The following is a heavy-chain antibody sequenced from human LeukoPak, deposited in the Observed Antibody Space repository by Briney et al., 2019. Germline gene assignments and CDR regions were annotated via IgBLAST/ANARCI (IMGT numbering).Heavy chain of an antibody. Sequence: GGSLRLSCAASGFTFSSYAMHWVRQAPGKGLEWVAVISYDGSNKYYADSVKGRFTISRDNSKNTLYLQMNSLRAEDTAVYYCAKFKAAAGQYYYYGMDVWGQGTTVTVSS. V-gene: IGHV3-30-3*02. CDR1: GFTFSSYA. J-gene: IGHJ6*02. CDR3: AKFKAAAGQYYYYGMDV. CDR2: ISYDGSNK. D-gene: IGHD6-13*01.